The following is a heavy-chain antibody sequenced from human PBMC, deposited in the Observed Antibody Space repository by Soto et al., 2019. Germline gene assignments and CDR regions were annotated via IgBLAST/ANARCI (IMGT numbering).Heavy chain of an antibody. Sequence: PSATLSLTCTVSGGSISSYYWSWIRQPAGKGLEWIGRIYTSGSTNYNPSLKSRVTMSVDTSKNQFSLKLSSVTAADTAVYYCARVSNPPLIEAAGYNGFYSWVQGTLGTVSS. D-gene: IGHD6-13*01. CDR3: ARVSNPPLIEAAGYNGFYS. V-gene: IGHV4-4*07. J-gene: IGHJ5*01. CDR1: GGSISSYY. CDR2: IYTSGST.